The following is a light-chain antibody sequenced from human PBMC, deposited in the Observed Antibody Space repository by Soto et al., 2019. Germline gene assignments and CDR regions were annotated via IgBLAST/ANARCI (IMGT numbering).Light chain of an antibody. J-gene: IGKJ4*01. CDR3: QQRSNWPLT. Sequence: EVVLTQSPATLSSSPGESVTLSCRASQSINTYLAWYQQKPGQAPRLLIYDASYRAAGIPPRFSVSGSGTDFTLTISSLEPADFAIYHCQQRSNWPLTFGGGTKVEI. CDR1: QSINTY. CDR2: DAS. V-gene: IGKV3-11*01.